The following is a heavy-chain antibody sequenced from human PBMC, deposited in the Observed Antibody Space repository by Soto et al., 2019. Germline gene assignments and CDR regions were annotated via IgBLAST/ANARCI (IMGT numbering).Heavy chain of an antibody. CDR1: GGSISSYY. Sequence: PSETLSLTCTVSGGSISSYYWSWIRQPPGKGLEWIGYIYYSGSTNYNPSLKSRVTISVDTSKNQFSLKLSSVTAADTAVYYCARVYTGAATGRDWLFDCWDRGTRVTV. V-gene: IGHV4-59*01. D-gene: IGHD6-13*01. J-gene: IGHJ5*01. CDR3: ARVYTGAATGRDWLFDC. CDR2: IYYSGST.